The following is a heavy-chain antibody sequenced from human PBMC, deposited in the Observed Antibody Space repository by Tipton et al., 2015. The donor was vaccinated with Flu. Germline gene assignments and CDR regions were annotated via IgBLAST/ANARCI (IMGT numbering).Heavy chain of an antibody. J-gene: IGHJ6*02. D-gene: IGHD2-2*02. CDR3: ARGNCSSTSCYSYRYYYGMDV. CDR2: IIPIFGTA. CDR1: GGTFSSYA. V-gene: IGHV1-69*12. Sequence: QVQLVQSGAEVKKPGSSVKVSCKASGGTFSSYAISWVRQAPGQGLEWMGGIIPIFGTANYAQKFQGRVTITADESTSTAYMELSSLRSEDTAVYYCARGNCSSTSCYSYRYYYGMDVWGQGTTVTVSS.